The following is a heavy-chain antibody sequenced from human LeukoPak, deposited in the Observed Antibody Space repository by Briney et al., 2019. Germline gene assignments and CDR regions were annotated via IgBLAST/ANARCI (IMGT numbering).Heavy chain of an antibody. D-gene: IGHD3-22*01. J-gene: IGHJ4*02. CDR3: AREGVNYDSSGLYY. V-gene: IGHV3-7*01. Sequence: GGSLRLSCAASGFTFSSYWMSWVRQAPGKGLEWVANIKQDGSEKYYVDSVKGRFTISRDNAKNSLYLQMNSLRAEDTAAYYCAREGVNYDSSGLYYWGQGTLVTVSS. CDR1: GFTFSSYW. CDR2: IKQDGSEK.